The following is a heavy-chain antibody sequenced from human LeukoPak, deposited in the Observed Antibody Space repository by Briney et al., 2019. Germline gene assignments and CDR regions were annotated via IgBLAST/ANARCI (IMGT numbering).Heavy chain of an antibody. CDR3: ARGGQWLALDY. J-gene: IGHJ4*02. V-gene: IGHV3-30-3*01. D-gene: IGHD6-19*01. Sequence: GSLRLSCAASGFTFSSYAMHWVRQAPGKGLEWVAVISYDGSNKYYADSVKGRFTISRDNSKNTLYLQMNSLRAEDTAVYYCARGGQWLALDYWGQGTLVTVSS. CDR1: GFTFSSYA. CDR2: ISYDGSNK.